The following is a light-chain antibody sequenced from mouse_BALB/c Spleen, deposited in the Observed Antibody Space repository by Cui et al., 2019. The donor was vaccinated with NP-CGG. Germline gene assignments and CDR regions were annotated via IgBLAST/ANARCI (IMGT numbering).Light chain of an antibody. Sequence: VFTHSSAPTSSPGATFTLTCRSITGAVTTSNYANWVQEKPDHLFTGLIGGTNNRAPGVPARFSGSLIGNKAALTITGAQTEDEAIYFCALWYNNHWVFGGGTKLTVL. CDR1: TGAVTTSNY. CDR3: ALWYNNHWV. CDR2: GTN. J-gene: IGLJ1*01. V-gene: IGLV1*01.